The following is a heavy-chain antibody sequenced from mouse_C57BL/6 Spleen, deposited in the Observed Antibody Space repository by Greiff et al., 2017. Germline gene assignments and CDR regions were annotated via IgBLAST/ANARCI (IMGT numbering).Heavy chain of an antibody. CDR3: ASPGDGYYDYAMDY. J-gene: IGHJ4*01. V-gene: IGHV5-17*01. CDR1: GFTFSDYG. Sequence: EVQRVESGGGLVKPGGSLKLSCAASGFTFSDYGMHWVRPAPEKGLEWVAYISSGSSTIYYADTVKGRFTISRDNAKNTLFLQMTSLRSEDTSMYYCASPGDGYYDYAMDYWGQGTSVTVSS. CDR2: ISSGSSTI. D-gene: IGHD2-3*01.